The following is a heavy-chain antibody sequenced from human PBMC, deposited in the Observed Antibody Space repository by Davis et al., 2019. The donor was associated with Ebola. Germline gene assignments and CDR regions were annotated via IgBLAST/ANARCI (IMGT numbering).Heavy chain of an antibody. CDR1: GFTFSSYA. V-gene: IGHV3-30-3*01. J-gene: IGHJ4*02. Sequence: GGSLRLSCAASGFTFSSYAMHWVRQAPGKGLEWVAVISYDGSNKYYADSVKGRFTISRDNSKNTLYLQMNSLRAEDTAVYYCARVSGYSSSWIDYWGQGTLVTVSS. D-gene: IGHD6-13*01. CDR3: ARVSGYSSSWIDY. CDR2: ISYDGSNK.